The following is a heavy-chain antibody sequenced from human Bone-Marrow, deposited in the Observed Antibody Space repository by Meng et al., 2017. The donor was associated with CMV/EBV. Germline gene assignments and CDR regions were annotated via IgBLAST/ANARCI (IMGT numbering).Heavy chain of an antibody. CDR2: IYHSGST. J-gene: IGHJ4*02. CDR1: GDSISSSNW. D-gene: IGHD2-2*01. Sequence: SETLSLTCAFSGDSISSSNWWSWVLQPPWKGLEWIGEIYHSGSTNYNPSLKSRVTVSVDKSKNQFSLKVTSVTAADTAVYYCVRVHCSSTSCQYFDYWGQGTLVTVSS. CDR3: VRVHCSSTSCQYFDY. V-gene: IGHV4-4*02.